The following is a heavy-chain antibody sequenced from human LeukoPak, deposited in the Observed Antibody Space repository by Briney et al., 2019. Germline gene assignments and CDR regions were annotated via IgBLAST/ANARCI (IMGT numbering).Heavy chain of an antibody. V-gene: IGHV4-59*01. J-gene: IGHJ4*02. D-gene: IGHD1-1*01. CDR1: GGSFSGYY. CDR3: ARGRWDLNDDHNYFDY. CDR2: IYYSGST. Sequence: SETLSLTCAVYGGSFSGYYWSWIRQPPGKGLEWIGYIYYSGSTNYNPSLKSRVTISVDTSKNQFSLKLSSVTAADTAVYYCARGRWDLNDDHNYFDYWGQGTLVTVSS.